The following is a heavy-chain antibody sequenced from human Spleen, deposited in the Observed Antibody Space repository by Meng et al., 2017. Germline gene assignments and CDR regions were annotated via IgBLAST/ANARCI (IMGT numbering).Heavy chain of an antibody. V-gene: IGHV3-23*01. CDR1: GFTFSNYA. D-gene: IGHD6-13*01. Sequence: GGSLRLSCAASGFTFSNYAMSWVRQAPGKGLEWVSSISKSDSTSYYADSVKGRFTISRDNSKDMVYLQMNSLRAEDTAVYYCTKETAAADWGRGTLVTVSS. CDR3: TKETAAAD. J-gene: IGHJ4*02. CDR2: ISKSDSTS.